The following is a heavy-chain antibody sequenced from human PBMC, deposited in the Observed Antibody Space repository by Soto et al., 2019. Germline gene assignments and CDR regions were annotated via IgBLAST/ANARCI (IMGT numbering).Heavy chain of an antibody. CDR2: ISSSGSTI. D-gene: IGHD6-13*01. CDR1: GFTFSDYY. Sequence: QVQLVESGGGLVKPGGSLRLSCAASGFTFSDYYMSWIRQAPGKGLEWVSYISSSGSTIYYANSVKARFTIPRDNAKNSLYLKMNSLRAEDTAVYYCARKPYSSSWSDYWGQGTLVTVSS. V-gene: IGHV3-11*01. CDR3: ARKPYSSSWSDY. J-gene: IGHJ4*02.